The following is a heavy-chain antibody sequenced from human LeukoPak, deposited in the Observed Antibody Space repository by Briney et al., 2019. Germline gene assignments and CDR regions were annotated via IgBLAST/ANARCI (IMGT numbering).Heavy chain of an antibody. V-gene: IGHV4-39*07. CDR2: IYYSGST. CDR3: ARTTWPRNRFDP. D-gene: IGHD2/OR15-2a*01. J-gene: IGHJ5*02. CDR1: GGSISSSSYY. Sequence: SETLSLTCAVSGGSISSSSYYWGWIRQPPGKGLEGIGSIYYSGSTYYSPSRKSRVTISLDTSKNQLSLKLSSVTAADTAVYYCARTTWPRNRFDPWGQGTLVTVSS.